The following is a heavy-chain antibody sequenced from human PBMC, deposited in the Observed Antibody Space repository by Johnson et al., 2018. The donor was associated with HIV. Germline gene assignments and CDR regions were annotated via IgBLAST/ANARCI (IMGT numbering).Heavy chain of an antibody. CDR2: INWNGGST. D-gene: IGHD3-22*01. CDR1: GFTFDDYG. J-gene: IGHJ3*02. Sequence: VQLVESGGGVVRPGGSLRLSCAASGFTFDDYGMSWVRQAPGKGLEWVSGINWNGGSTGYADSVKGRFTIYRDTAKNSLYLQMNNVRAEDTALYFCARASNYYDSFGYYRRGGGSDIWGQGTMVTVSS. V-gene: IGHV3-20*04. CDR3: ARASNYYDSFGYYRRGGGSDI.